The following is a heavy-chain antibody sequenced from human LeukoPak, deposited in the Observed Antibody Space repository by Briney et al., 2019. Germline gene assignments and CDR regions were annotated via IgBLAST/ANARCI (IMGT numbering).Heavy chain of an antibody. CDR3: AREGFNCSSTSCYAWPPTYYYYYYMDV. D-gene: IGHD2-2*01. CDR1: GYTFTSYG. CDR2: ISAYNGNT. V-gene: IGHV1-18*01. J-gene: IGHJ6*03. Sequence: GASVKVSCKASGYTFTSYGISWVRQAPGQGLEWMGWISAYNGNTNYAQKLQGRVTMTTDTSTSTAYMELRSLRSDDTAVYYCAREGFNCSSTSCYAWPPTYYYYYYMDVWGKGTTVTISS.